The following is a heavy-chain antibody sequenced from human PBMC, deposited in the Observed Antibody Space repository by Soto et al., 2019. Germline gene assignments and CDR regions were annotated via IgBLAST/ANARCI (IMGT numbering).Heavy chain of an antibody. D-gene: IGHD4-17*01. Sequence: ASVKVSCKASGYTFTSYYMHWVRQAPGQGLEWMGIINPSGGSTSYAQKFQGRVTMTRDTSTSTVYMELSSLRSEDTAVYYCVRGPSTVVIHYYYYGMDVWGQGTTVTVSS. CDR1: GYTFTSYY. CDR3: VRGPSTVVIHYYYYGMDV. CDR2: INPSGGST. V-gene: IGHV1-46*01. J-gene: IGHJ6*02.